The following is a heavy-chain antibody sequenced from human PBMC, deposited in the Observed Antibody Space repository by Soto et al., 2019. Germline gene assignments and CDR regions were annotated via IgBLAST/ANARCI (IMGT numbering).Heavy chain of an antibody. CDR2: ISAYNGNT. V-gene: IGHV1-18*01. J-gene: IGHJ4*02. D-gene: IGHD3-10*01. CDR3: ARDIYYYGSGSYYIDY. CDR1: GYTFTNYG. Sequence: QVQLVQSGAEVKKPGASVKVSCKASGYTFTNYGISWVRQAPGQGLEWMGWISAYNGNTNYAQKLQGRVTMTTDTSTSTAFMELRSLRSEDTAVYYCARDIYYYGSGSYYIDYRGQGTLVTVSS.